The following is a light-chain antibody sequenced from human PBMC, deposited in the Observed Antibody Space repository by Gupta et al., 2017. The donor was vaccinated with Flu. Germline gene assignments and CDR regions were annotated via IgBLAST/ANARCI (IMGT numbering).Light chain of an antibody. J-gene: IGLJ3*02. Sequence: QAVVTQEPSLTVSPGGTVTLTCGSSTGAVTSGHFPYWFQQKPGQAPRPLIHDTNQKHAWTPARFSGSLRGGTAALTLSGAQPEDEAEYFCLLSYSGSRWMFGGGTKLTVL. V-gene: IGLV7-46*01. CDR1: TGAVTSGHF. CDR2: DTN. CDR3: LLSYSGSRWM.